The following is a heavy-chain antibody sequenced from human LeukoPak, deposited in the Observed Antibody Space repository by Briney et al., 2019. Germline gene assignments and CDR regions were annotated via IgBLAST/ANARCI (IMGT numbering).Heavy chain of an antibody. J-gene: IGHJ4*02. V-gene: IGHV3-53*01. CDR2: IYSGGST. CDR3: ARARRGVNPFDY. Sequence: GGSLRLSCAASGFTVSSNYMSWVRQAPGKGLEWVSVIYSGGSTYYADSVKGRFTISRDNSKNTPYLQMNSLRAEDTAVYYCARARRGVNPFDYWGQGTLVTVSS. D-gene: IGHD3-10*01. CDR1: GFTVSSNY.